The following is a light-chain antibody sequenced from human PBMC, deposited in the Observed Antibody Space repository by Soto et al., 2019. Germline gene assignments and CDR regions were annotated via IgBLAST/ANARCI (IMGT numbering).Light chain of an antibody. V-gene: IGLV1-40*01. Sequence: QSVLTQPPSVSEAPGQRVTISCTGSSSNIGAGYYVHWYQQLPGTAPKLLIYGNSNRPSGVPDRFSGSKSGTSASLAITGLQAEDEADYYCQSYDSSLSVVVFGGGTKVTVL. CDR1: SSNIGAGYY. CDR2: GNS. CDR3: QSYDSSLSVVV. J-gene: IGLJ2*01.